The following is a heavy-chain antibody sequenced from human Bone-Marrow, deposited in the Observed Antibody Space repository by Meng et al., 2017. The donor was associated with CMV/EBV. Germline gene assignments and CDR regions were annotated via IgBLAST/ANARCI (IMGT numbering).Heavy chain of an antibody. CDR3: AKASSYDASGYFVW. J-gene: IGHJ4*02. D-gene: IGHD3-9*01. CDR2: ISWNGGSI. Sequence: SLKISCVASGFIFDDFAMHWVRQAPGKGLEWVSSISWNGGSIGYADSVKGRFTVSRDNAKKSLYLQLNSLRAEDMALYYCAKASSYDASGYFVWWGQGTLVTVSS. CDR1: GFIFDDFA. V-gene: IGHV3-9*03.